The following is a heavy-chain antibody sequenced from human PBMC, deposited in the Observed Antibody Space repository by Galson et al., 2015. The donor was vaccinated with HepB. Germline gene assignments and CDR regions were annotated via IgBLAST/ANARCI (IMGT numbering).Heavy chain of an antibody. D-gene: IGHD2-21*02. CDR3: AKHRLGAYCGGNCYGGFDY. CDR2: ISYDGTNK. V-gene: IGHV3-30*18. CDR1: GFTFSTYD. J-gene: IGHJ4*02. Sequence: SLRLSCAASGFTFSTYDMHWVRQAPGKGLDWVAVISYDGTNKYYSDAVKGRFTISRDNSKDTLYLQMNSLRAEDTAVYYCAKHRLGAYCGGNCYGGFDYWGQGTLATVSS.